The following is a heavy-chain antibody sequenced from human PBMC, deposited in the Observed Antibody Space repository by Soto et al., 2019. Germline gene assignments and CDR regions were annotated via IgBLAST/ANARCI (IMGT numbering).Heavy chain of an antibody. V-gene: IGHV1-69*02. Sequence: QVQLVQSGVEVKKTGSSVRVACKASGDTFTFYSINWVRQAPVLGLEWMGRINPILSMSNYAQRFQGRVTMPADKYTSTAYMGLSSLRSYDTAMYYCASSYSSGYRACSYWGQGSLVTVYS. J-gene: IGHJ4*02. D-gene: IGHD3-10*01. CDR1: GDTFTFYS. CDR2: INPILSMS. CDR3: ASSYSSGYRACSY.